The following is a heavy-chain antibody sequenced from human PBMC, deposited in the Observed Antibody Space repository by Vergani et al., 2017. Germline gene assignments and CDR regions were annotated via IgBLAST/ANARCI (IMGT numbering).Heavy chain of an antibody. D-gene: IGHD3-9*01. J-gene: IGHJ4*02. Sequence: QVQVVQSGAEVKKSGASVKVSCKTSGYTFSNYYMHWVRQAPGQGLEWMGIINPSGGHTNYAQKFQGIVTMNRDTSTSTVYMELSSLRSEDTAIYYCARGDYGILTGYRYWGQGTLVTVSA. CDR2: INPSGGHT. CDR3: ARGDYGILTGYRY. CDR1: GYTFSNYY. V-gene: IGHV1-46*03.